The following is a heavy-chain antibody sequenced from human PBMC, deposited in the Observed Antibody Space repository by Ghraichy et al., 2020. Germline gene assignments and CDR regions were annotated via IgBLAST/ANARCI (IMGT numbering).Heavy chain of an antibody. V-gene: IGHV4-61*01. CDR2: IFTGGNS. D-gene: IGHD2-15*01. J-gene: IGHJ4*02. CDR1: RGSVAGGSYF. CDR3: SGRGPRFDY. Sequence: SRTLSLTCTVSRGSVAGGSYFWSWIRQPPGKGLEWIGYIFTGGNSNYNPSLKGRVTISVDTSKNQFSLNLNSVTSADTAVYYCSGRGPRFDYWGQGTLVT.